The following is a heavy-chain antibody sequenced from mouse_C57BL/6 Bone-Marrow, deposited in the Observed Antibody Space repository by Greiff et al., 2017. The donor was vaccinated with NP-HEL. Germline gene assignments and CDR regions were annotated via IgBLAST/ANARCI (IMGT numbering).Heavy chain of an antibody. Sequence: QVQLQQPGAELVKPGASVKLSCKASGYTFTTYWMQWVKQRPGQGLEWIGEIGPSDSYTNYTQKVKGKATLTVDTASSTANMQLSSLTSEDAAVYYGARKAYYGRSYEFAYWGQGTVVTVSA. D-gene: IGHD1-1*01. J-gene: IGHJ3*01. CDR2: IGPSDSYT. CDR3: ARKAYYGRSYEFAY. CDR1: GYTFTTYW. V-gene: IGHV1-50*01.